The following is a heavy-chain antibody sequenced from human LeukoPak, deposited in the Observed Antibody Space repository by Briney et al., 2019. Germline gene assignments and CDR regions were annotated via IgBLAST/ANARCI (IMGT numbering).Heavy chain of an antibody. J-gene: IGHJ4*02. CDR1: GFTLSSYA. CDR2: ISGPGGST. Sequence: PGGSLRLSCAASGFTLSSYAMSWVRQAPGLGLEWVSSISGPGGSTYYADSVKSRFTISRDNSKNSLYLQMNSLIADDTAVYYCSKDMGWKKYYFDYWGQGTPGTVSS. V-gene: IGHV3-23*01. D-gene: IGHD1-1*01. CDR3: SKDMGWKKYYFDY.